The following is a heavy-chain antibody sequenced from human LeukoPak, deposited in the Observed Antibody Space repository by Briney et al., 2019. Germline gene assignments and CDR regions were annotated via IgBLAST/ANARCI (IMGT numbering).Heavy chain of an antibody. CDR2: IYSSVST. CDR3: AYSGSYGHLGY. Sequence: EWIWSIYSSVSTYYNPSLKSRVTISVDTSKNQFSLRLSSVTAADTALYYCAYSGSYGHLGYWGQGIPVTVSS. V-gene: IGHV4-39*01. J-gene: IGHJ4*02. D-gene: IGHD1-26*01.